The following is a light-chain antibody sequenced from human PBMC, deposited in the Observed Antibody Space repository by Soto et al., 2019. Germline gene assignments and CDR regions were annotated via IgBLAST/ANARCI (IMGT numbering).Light chain of an antibody. CDR1: QNIRGS. V-gene: IGKV3-20*01. CDR3: QQYGSSPQT. CDR2: DAS. Sequence: EIVLTQSPATVSLSPGERASLSCRASQNIRGSLAWYQQEPGQAPRLLIYDASKRATGIPDRFSGSGSGTDFTLTISRLEPEDFAVYYCQQYGSSPQTFGQGTKVDIK. J-gene: IGKJ1*01.